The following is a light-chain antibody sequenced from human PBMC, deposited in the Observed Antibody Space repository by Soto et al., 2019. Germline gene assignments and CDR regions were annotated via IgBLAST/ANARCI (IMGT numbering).Light chain of an antibody. CDR3: QRYNNWPLT. V-gene: IGKV3-15*01. J-gene: IGKJ4*01. CDR2: DTS. Sequence: VMTQSPATLSLSPGEGATLSCRASQGIGDTLAWYQHKAGQTPRLLIYDTSTRATGVPARFSVSRSGTECTLTINSLQSEDGAVYYCQRYNNWPLTFGGGTKVDIK. CDR1: QGIGDT.